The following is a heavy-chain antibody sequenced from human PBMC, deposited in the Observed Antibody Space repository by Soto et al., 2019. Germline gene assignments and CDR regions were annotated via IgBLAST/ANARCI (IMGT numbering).Heavy chain of an antibody. CDR3: ARDLYYGSGGYRWFDP. V-gene: IGHV1-18*04. CDR1: GYTFTSYG. J-gene: IGHJ5*02. Sequence: QVQLVQSGAEVKKPGASVKVSCKASGYTFTSYGISWVRQAPGQGLEWMGWISAYNGNTNYAQKLQCRVTMTTDTSTTTAYMELRSLRSDDTAVYYCARDLYYGSGGYRWFDPWGQGTLVTVSS. CDR2: ISAYNGNT. D-gene: IGHD3-10*01.